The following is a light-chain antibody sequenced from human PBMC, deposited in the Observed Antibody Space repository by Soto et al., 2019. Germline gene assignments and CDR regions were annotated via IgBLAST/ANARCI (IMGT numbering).Light chain of an antibody. Sequence: QSVLTQPASVSGSPGRSITISCTGTSSDVGSYNLVSWYQQHPGKAPKLMIYEGSKRPSGVSNRFSGSKSGNTASLTISGLQAEDEADYYCCSYARMFYVFGTGTKVTVL. CDR1: SSDVGSYNL. V-gene: IGLV2-23*01. CDR3: CSYARMFYV. CDR2: EGS. J-gene: IGLJ1*01.